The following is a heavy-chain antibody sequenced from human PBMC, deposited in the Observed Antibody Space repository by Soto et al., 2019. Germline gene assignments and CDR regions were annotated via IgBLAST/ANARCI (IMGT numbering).Heavy chain of an antibody. V-gene: IGHV1-8*01. D-gene: IGHD3-3*01. CDR3: ARDSGSGFWSGYSNFDY. J-gene: IGHJ4*02. Sequence: GASVKVSCKASGYTFTSYDINWVRQATGQGLEWMGWMNPNSGNTGYAQKLQGRVTMTTDTSTSTAYMELRSLRSDDTAVYYCARDSGSGFWSGYSNFDYWGQGXLVTVYS. CDR2: MNPNSGNT. CDR1: GYTFTSYD.